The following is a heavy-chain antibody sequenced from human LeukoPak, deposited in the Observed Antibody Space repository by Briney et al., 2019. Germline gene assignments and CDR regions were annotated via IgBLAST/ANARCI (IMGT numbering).Heavy chain of an antibody. J-gene: IGHJ4*02. Sequence: TGGSLRLSCAASGFTFSSFAMSWVRQAPGKGLEWISAISDSGGSTYYADSVKGRFTISRDNSKNTLYLQMNSLRVEDTAVYYCAKDTSTMIVGLSGYWGQGTLVTVSS. V-gene: IGHV3-23*01. CDR2: ISDSGGST. D-gene: IGHD3-22*01. CDR1: GFTFSSFA. CDR3: AKDTSTMIVGLSGY.